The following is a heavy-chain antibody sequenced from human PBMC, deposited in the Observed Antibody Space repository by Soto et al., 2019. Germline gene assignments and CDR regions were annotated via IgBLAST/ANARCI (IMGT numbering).Heavy chain of an antibody. J-gene: IGHJ3*02. CDR3: ARGGQWLVHAFDI. V-gene: IGHV3-33*01. CDR2: IGYDGSNK. Sequence: QVQLVESGGGVVQPGRSLRLSCAASGFTFSSYGMHWVRQAPGKGLEWVAVIGYDGSNKYYADSVKGRFTISRDNSKNTLYLQMNSLRAEDTAVYYCARGGQWLVHAFDIWGQGTMVTVSS. D-gene: IGHD6-19*01. CDR1: GFTFSSYG.